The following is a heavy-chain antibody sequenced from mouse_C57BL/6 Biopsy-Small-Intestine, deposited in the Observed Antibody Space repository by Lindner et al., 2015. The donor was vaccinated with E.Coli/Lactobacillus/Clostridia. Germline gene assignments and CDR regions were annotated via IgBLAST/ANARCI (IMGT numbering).Heavy chain of an antibody. CDR3: ARRWLYYFDY. V-gene: IGHV1-19*01. D-gene: IGHD2-3*01. CDR2: IDPYNGGT. J-gene: IGHJ2*01. CDR1: GYTFTDYY. Sequence: VQLQESGPVLVKPGASVKMSCKASGYTFTDYYINWVKQSHGKSLEWIGVIDPYNGGTSYNQKFKDRATLTIDKSSNTAYMELNSLTSEDSAVYYCARRWLYYFDYWGQGTTLTVSP.